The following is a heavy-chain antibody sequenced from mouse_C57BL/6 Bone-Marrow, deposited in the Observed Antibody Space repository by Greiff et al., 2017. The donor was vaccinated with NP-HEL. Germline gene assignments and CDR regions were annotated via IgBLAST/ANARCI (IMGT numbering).Heavy chain of an antibody. CDR1: GYDFSNYW. CDR3: ARGAY. Sequence: VKLQQSGAELVKPGASVKISCKASGYDFSNYWMNWVKQRPGKGLEWIGQIYPGDGDTTYNGKFKDKATLTADKSSSTAYMQLSRLTSEYSAVYFCARGAYWGQGTLVTDSA. J-gene: IGHJ3*01. CDR2: IYPGDGDT. V-gene: IGHV1-80*01.